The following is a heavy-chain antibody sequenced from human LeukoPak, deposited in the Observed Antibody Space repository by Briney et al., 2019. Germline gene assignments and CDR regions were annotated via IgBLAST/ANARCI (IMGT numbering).Heavy chain of an antibody. D-gene: IGHD6-6*01. CDR3: ARGGGAARPEYFDY. CDR2: ISSNGGST. Sequence: GGSLRLSCAASGFTFSSYAMHWVRQAPGKGLEYVSAISSNGGSTYYANSVKGRFTISRDNSKNTLYLQMGSLRAEDMAVYYCARGGGAARPEYFDYWGQGTLVTVSS. V-gene: IGHV3-64*01. J-gene: IGHJ4*02. CDR1: GFTFSSYA.